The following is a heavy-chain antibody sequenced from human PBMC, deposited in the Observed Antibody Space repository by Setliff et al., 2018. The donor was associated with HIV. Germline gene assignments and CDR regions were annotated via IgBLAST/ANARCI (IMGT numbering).Heavy chain of an antibody. CDR3: ARDSPNYDSTGYYYPDF. Sequence: GASVKVSCKASGYTFPNYGISWVRQAPGQGLEWMGWISTYNGNRNYALKLQGRVTMTTDTSTTTAYMEVRSLRSDDTAVYYCARDSPNYDSTGYYYPDFWGQGTLVTVSS. CDR2: ISTYNGNR. D-gene: IGHD3-22*01. V-gene: IGHV1-18*01. J-gene: IGHJ4*02. CDR1: GYTFPNYG.